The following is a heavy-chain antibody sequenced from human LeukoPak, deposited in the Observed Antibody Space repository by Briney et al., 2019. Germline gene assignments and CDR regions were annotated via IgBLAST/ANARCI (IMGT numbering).Heavy chain of an antibody. D-gene: IGHD5-18*01. Sequence: GGSLRLSCAASGFTFSSYAMHWVRQAPGKGLEWVAVISYDGSNKYYADSVKGRFTISRDNSKNTLYLQMNSLRAEDTAVYYCAREDHTAMVFPYYGMDVWGQGTTVTVSS. CDR2: ISYDGSNK. J-gene: IGHJ6*02. CDR1: GFTFSSYA. V-gene: IGHV3-30*04. CDR3: AREDHTAMVFPYYGMDV.